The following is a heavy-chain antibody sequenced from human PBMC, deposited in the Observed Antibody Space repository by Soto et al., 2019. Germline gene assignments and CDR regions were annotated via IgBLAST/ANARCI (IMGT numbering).Heavy chain of an antibody. V-gene: IGHV3-23*01. D-gene: IGHD2-2*02. CDR1: GFTFSSYA. Sequence: EVQLLESGGGLVQPGGSLRLSCAASGFTFSSYAMTWVRQAPGKGLEWVSTISKGGGITYYTDSVKGRFTISRDDSKNPLYLQMNSLRAEDSAVYYCAKGGCSSTSCYIGTQFDPWCQGTLVTVSS. J-gene: IGHJ5*02. CDR3: AKGGCSSTSCYIGTQFDP. CDR2: ISKGGGIT.